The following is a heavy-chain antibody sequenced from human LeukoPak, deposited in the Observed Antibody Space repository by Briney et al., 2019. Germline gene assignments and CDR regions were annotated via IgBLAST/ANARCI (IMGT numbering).Heavy chain of an antibody. CDR1: GYTFTGYY. Sequence: ASVKVSCKASGYTFTGYYMHWVRQAPGQGLEWMGWINPNSGGTNYAQKFQGRVTMTRDTSISTAYMELSRLRSDDTAVYYCARQERYGDYYYYMDVWGKGTTVTISS. V-gene: IGHV1-2*02. CDR2: INPNSGGT. D-gene: IGHD1-1*01. J-gene: IGHJ6*03. CDR3: ARQERYGDYYYYMDV.